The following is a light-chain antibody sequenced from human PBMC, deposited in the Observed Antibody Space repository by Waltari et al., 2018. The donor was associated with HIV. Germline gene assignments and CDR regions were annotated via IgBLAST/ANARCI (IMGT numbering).Light chain of an antibody. CDR1: QDINTF. V-gene: IGKV1-33*01. CDR2: DAS. J-gene: IGKJ2*01. Sequence: DIQMTQSPSSLSASVGDRVTITCQASQDINTFLTWYQHKPGTAPKLLIYDASYLATGVPSRFSGSGSATDFSLTISSLQPEDTATYYCQQYDNLPPYTFGQGTKVEIK. CDR3: QQYDNLPPYT.